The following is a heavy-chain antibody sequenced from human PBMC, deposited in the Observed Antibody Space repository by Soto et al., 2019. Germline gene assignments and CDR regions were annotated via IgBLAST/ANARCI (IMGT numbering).Heavy chain of an antibody. CDR1: GYTFTTYG. V-gene: IGHV1-18*04. CDR3: ARDLIAVRPGWFDP. J-gene: IGHJ5*02. Sequence: GASVKVSCKASGYTFTTYGISWVRQAPGQGLEWLGWISAYNGNTNYAQKFQGRVTMTTDTSTSTAYMELRSLRSDDTAIYYCARDLIAVRPGWFDPWGQGTLVTSPQ. CDR2: ISAYNGNT. D-gene: IGHD6-6*01.